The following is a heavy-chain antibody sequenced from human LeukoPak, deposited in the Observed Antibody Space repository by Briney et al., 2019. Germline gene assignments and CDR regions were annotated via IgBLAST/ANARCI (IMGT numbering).Heavy chain of an antibody. CDR1: GYTFTGYG. Sequence: GASVKVSCKASGYTFTGYGISWVRQAPGQGLEWMGWISAYNGNTNYAQKLQGRVTMTTDTSTSTAYMELRSLRSDDTAVYYCARVHYYYDSSGYYASFGPFDYWGQGTLVTVSS. V-gene: IGHV1-18*01. J-gene: IGHJ4*02. D-gene: IGHD3-22*01. CDR3: ARVHYYYDSSGYYASFGPFDY. CDR2: ISAYNGNT.